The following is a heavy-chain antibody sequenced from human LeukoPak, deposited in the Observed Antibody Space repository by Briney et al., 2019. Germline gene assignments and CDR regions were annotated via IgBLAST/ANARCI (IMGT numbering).Heavy chain of an antibody. Sequence: PSETLSLTCTVSGGSISIYYWSWIRQPAGKGLEWIGRMYISGSTNYNPSLKSRVTMSLDTSKNQFSLKLNSVTAADTAVYYCAREFSGSWGFDYWGQGTLVTVSS. CDR3: AREFSGSWGFDY. V-gene: IGHV4-4*07. CDR2: MYISGST. D-gene: IGHD5-12*01. J-gene: IGHJ4*02. CDR1: GGSISIYY.